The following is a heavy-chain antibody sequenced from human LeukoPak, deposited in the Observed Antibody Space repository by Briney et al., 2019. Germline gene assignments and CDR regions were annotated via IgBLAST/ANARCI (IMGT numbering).Heavy chain of an antibody. CDR3: ARVSAILGVVTGYFQY. CDR1: GYTFTTYY. Sequence: GASVKVSCKASGYTFTTYYIHWVRQAPGQCLEWMGRIDPSSGSTSYAQKLQGRVTMTRDTATSTVHMELSRLTYEDTAVYYCARVSAILGVVTGYFQYWGQGTLVTVSS. D-gene: IGHD3-3*01. J-gene: IGHJ1*01. V-gene: IGHV1-46*04. CDR2: IDPSSGST.